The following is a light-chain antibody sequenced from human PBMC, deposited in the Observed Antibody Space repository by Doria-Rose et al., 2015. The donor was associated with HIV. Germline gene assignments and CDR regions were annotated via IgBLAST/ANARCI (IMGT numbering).Light chain of an antibody. V-gene: IGKV3-20*01. CDR3: HQYGTSWT. Sequence: TQSPGTLSLSPGERATLSCRASQSFSSTYLAWYQQKPGRTPSLLIYDGSTRATGIPDRFNASGSGTDFTLTINRLEPEDFALYYCHQYGTSWTFGQGAKVEI. CDR1: QSFSSTY. CDR2: DGS. J-gene: IGKJ1*01.